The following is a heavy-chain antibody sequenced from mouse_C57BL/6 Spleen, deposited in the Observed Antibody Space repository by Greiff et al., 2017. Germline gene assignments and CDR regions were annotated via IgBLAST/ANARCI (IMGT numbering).Heavy chain of an antibody. Sequence: QVQLKQSGPGLVQPSQSLSITCTVSGFSLTSYGVHWVRQSPGKGLEWLGVIWSGGSTDYNAAFISRLSISKDNSKSQVFFKMNSLQADDTAIYYCARNSEGYGNYEFAYWGQGTLVTVSA. D-gene: IGHD2-1*01. CDR2: IWSGGST. V-gene: IGHV2-2*01. CDR3: ARNSEGYGNYEFAY. CDR1: GFSLTSYG. J-gene: IGHJ3*01.